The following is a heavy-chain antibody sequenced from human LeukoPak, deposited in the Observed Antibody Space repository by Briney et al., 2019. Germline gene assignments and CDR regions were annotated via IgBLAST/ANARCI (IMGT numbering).Heavy chain of an antibody. D-gene: IGHD1-26*01. J-gene: IGHJ4*02. CDR1: GYSFTNHW. CDR2: IYPGDSDT. CDR3: ARLPQWGGTYHFDY. V-gene: IGHV5-51*01. Sequence: GESLKTSCKGSGYSFTNHWIGWVRQMPGKGLEWMGIIYPGDSDTRYSPSFQGQVTISADKSISMAYLQWSSLKASDTAMYYCARLPQWGGTYHFDYWGQGALLTVSS.